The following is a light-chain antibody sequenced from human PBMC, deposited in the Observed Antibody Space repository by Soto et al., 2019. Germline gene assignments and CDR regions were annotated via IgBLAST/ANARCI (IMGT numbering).Light chain of an antibody. CDR2: KAS. J-gene: IGKJ4*01. CDR1: QSISTW. CDR3: QQYNTCPIT. V-gene: IGKV1-5*03. Sequence: DIQMTQSPSTLSASVGDRVTITCRASQSISTWLAWYQQKPGKAPKLLIYKASSLEGGVPARFSGSGSGKEFNITVSSLRPDDFATYYCQQYNTCPITFGGGTTVEIK.